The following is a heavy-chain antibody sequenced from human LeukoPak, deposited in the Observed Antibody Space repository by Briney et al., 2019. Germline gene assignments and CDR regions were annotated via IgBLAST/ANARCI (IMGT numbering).Heavy chain of an antibody. CDR3: AKAGPHYGSGEDWFDP. J-gene: IGHJ5*02. V-gene: IGHV3-23*01. CDR1: GFTFSSYA. Sequence: PGGSLRLSCAASGFTFSSYAMSWDRQAPGKGLEWVSAISGSGGSTYYADSVKGRFTISRDNSKNTLYLQMNSLRAEDTAVYYCAKAGPHYGSGEDWFDPWGQGTLVTASS. D-gene: IGHD3-10*01. CDR2: ISGSGGST.